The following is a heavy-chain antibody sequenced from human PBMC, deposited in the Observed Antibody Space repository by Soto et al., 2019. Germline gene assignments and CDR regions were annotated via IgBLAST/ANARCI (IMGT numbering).Heavy chain of an antibody. J-gene: IGHJ6*02. CDR2: IQSGGST. CDR3: AKRDANYDFWSGYYPMDV. Sequence: GGSLRLSCAASGFTFSSYAMSWVRQAPGKGLEWVSLIQSGGSTFYADSVKGRFTISRDNSKNTLYLEMNSLRAEDTAVYYCAKRDANYDFWSGYYPMDVWGQGTTVTVSS. D-gene: IGHD3-3*01. V-gene: IGHV3-23*03. CDR1: GFTFSSYA.